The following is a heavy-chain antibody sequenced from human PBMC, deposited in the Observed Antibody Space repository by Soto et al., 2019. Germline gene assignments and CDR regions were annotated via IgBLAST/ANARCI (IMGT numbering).Heavy chain of an antibody. Sequence: SETLSLTFSVSGDSISRGFSSWSWIRQTPGKGLEWIGYLYHTGSTFYNPSLKSRVTISGDRSKNQFSLKLSSVTAADTAVYYCARGNGGYYTHIDQWGQGTLVTVSS. CDR2: LYHTGST. J-gene: IGHJ4*02. CDR1: GDSISRGFSS. CDR3: ARGNGGYYTHIDQ. V-gene: IGHV4-30-2*01. D-gene: IGHD3-22*01.